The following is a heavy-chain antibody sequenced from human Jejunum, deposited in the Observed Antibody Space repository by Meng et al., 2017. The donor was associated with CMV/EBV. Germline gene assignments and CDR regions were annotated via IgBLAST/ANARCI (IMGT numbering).Heavy chain of an antibody. CDR1: GFPFANSA. D-gene: IGHD3-16*01. J-gene: IGHJ6*02. CDR3: AKVVWAYTSYGMDV. CDR2: ISWDSNSI. V-gene: IGHV3-9*01. Sequence: SGFPFANSAMHWVRQVPGKGLEWVSGISWDSNSIGYGDSVKGRFTISRDNAKNSLYLQMNSLRVEDSALYYCAKVVWAYTSYGMDVWGQGTTVTVSS.